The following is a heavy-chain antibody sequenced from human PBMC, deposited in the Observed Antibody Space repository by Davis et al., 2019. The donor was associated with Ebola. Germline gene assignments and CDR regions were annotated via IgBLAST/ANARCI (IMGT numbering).Heavy chain of an antibody. CDR2: ISGSGGST. CDR3: AKLRGYSYARGY. V-gene: IGHV3-23*01. D-gene: IGHD5-18*01. J-gene: IGHJ4*02. Sequence: GESLKISCAASGFTFSSYAMSWVRQAPGKGLEWVSAISGSGGSTYYADSVKGRFTISRDNSKNTLYLQMNSLRAEDTAVYYCAKLRGYSYARGYWGQGTLVTVSS. CDR1: GFTFSSYA.